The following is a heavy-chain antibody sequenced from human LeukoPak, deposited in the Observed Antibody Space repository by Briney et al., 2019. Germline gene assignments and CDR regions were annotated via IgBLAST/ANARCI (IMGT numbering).Heavy chain of an antibody. D-gene: IGHD3-3*01. CDR1: GYSFTSYD. J-gene: IGHJ3*02. CDR3: ASRGPIFTYYDFWSGYFNDAFDI. V-gene: IGHV1-46*01. Sequence: AASVKVSCKASGYSFTSYDISWVRQAPGQGLEWMGIIYPGGGSTSYAQKFQGRVTMTRDMSTSTVYMELSSLRSEDTAVYYCASRGPIFTYYDFWSGYFNDAFDIWGQGTMVTVSS. CDR2: IYPGGGST.